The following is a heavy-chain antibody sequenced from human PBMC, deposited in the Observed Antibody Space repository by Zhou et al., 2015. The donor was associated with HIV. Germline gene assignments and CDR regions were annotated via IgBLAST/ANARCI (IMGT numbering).Heavy chain of an antibody. Sequence: EVQLVESGGTLIQPGGSLRLSCAASGFSVSSNYMTWVRQAPGKGLEWVSVVSWRGDINYAESVKGRFTTSRDNLKNTVYLQMNSLRVEDTAIYYCARDFQGYWGQGTLVTVSS. CDR3: ARDFQGY. CDR1: GFSVSSNY. V-gene: IGHV3-53*01. J-gene: IGHJ4*02. CDR2: VSWRGDI.